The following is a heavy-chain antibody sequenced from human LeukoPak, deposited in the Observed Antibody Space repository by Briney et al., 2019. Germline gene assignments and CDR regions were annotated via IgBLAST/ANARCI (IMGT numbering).Heavy chain of an antibody. V-gene: IGHV4-34*01. CDR3: ARGAAVAGPADY. CDR2: ITHRGNT. J-gene: IGHJ4*02. CDR1: GGSFSGFY. Sequence: SSETLSLTCTVYGGSFSGFYWSWVRQPPGKGLEWIGEITHRGNTHYNPSLKGRVTVSGDTSKNQFSLKLSSVTAADTAVYYCARGAAVAGPADYWGQGTLVTVSS. D-gene: IGHD6-19*01.